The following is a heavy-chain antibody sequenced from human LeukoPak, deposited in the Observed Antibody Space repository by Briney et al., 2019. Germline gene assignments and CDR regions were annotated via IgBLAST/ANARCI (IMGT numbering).Heavy chain of an antibody. CDR2: IYYSGGT. D-gene: IGHD2-21*02. Sequence: SQTLSLTCTVSGGSFSSGFYWSWIRYHPGKGLEWIGYIYYSGGTYYNPSLKSRVSILLDTSKKQFSLKLTSVTVADTAVYYCARAMTSHYFDYWGQGTLVTVSS. CDR1: GGSFSSGFY. J-gene: IGHJ4*02. V-gene: IGHV4-31*03. CDR3: ARAMTSHYFDY.